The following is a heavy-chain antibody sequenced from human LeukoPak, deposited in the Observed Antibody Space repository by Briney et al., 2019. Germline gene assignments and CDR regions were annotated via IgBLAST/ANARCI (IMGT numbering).Heavy chain of an antibody. CDR3: VRDGREGFDI. J-gene: IGHJ3*02. V-gene: IGHV3-48*04. D-gene: IGHD5-24*01. CDR2: IKYDSSTI. CDR1: GFAFNIYS. Sequence: GGSLRLSCVASGFAFNIYSMNWVRQAPGKGLEWVSYIKYDSSTIYYGDSVKGRFTISRDNVKNSLYLQVSSLRAEDTAVYYCVRDGREGFDIWGHGTLVIVSS.